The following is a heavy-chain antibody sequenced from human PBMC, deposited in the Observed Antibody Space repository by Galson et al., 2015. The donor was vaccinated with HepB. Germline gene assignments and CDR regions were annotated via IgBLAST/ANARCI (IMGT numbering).Heavy chain of an antibody. V-gene: IGHV5-51*01. CDR1: GYSFTSYW. D-gene: IGHD3-22*01. CDR2: IYPGDSDT. Sequence: QSGAEVKKPGESLKISCKGSGYSFTSYWIGWVRQMPGKGLEWMGIIYPGDSDTRYSPSFQGQVTISADKSISTAYLQWSSLEASDTAMYYCARTPDYYDSSGYYGGFDYWGQGTLVTVSS. J-gene: IGHJ4*02. CDR3: ARTPDYYDSSGYYGGFDY.